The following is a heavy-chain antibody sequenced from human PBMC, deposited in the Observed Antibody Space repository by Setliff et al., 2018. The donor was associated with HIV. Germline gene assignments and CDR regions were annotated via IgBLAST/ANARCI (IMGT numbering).Heavy chain of an antibody. V-gene: IGHV4-59*08. CDR3: AIQMPIPGIAITPVDY. J-gene: IGHJ4*02. CDR1: GDSIRGYY. Sequence: SETLSLTCTVSGDSIRGYYWSWIRQPPGKGLEWMGYVFYTGFAAYNPSLKSRLTISVETSKSQFSLTLTSVTAADTAVYYCAIQMPIPGIAITPVDYWGQGALVTVSS. CDR2: VFYTGFA. D-gene: IGHD5-12*01.